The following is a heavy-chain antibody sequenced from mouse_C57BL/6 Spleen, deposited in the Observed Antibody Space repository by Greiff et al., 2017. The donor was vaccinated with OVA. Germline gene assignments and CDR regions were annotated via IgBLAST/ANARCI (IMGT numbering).Heavy chain of an antibody. J-gene: IGHJ4*01. V-gene: IGHV10-1*01. Sequence: EVKLVESGGGLVQPKGSLKLSCAASGFSFNTYAMNWVRQAPGKGLEWVARIRSKSNNYATYYADSVKDRFTISRDDSESMLYLQMNNLKTEDTAMYYCVRQDPYYAMGYWGQGTSVTVSS. CDR1: GFSFNTYA. CDR2: IRSKSNNYAT. CDR3: VRQDPYYAMGY.